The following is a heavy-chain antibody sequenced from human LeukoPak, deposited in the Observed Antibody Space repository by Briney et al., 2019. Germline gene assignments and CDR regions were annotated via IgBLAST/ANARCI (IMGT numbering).Heavy chain of an antibody. Sequence: GGSLRLSCAASGFTFSSYEMNWVRQAPGKGLEWVSYISSSGSTIYYADSVKGRFTISRDNAKNSLYLQTNSLRAEDTAVYYCARDSGEQLGVYWGQGTLVTVSS. CDR2: ISSSGSTI. CDR3: ARDSGEQLGVY. CDR1: GFTFSSYE. J-gene: IGHJ4*02. V-gene: IGHV3-48*03. D-gene: IGHD6-13*01.